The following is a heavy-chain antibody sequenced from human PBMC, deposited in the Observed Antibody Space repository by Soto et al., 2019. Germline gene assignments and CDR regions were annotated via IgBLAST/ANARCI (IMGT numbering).Heavy chain of an antibody. V-gene: IGHV3-11*01. D-gene: IGHD4-4*01. CDR2: IGSAGTPI. J-gene: IGHJ4*02. Sequence: QVQLVESGGGLVKPGASLRLSCAASGFTFSDHFMGWIRQAPGKGLEWLSYIGSAGTPIYHADSVKGRFTISRDNAKNSLYLQMNGLRAEDTAVYYCARGAQNNNYRGDYFDYWGQGTLVTVSS. CDR1: GFTFSDHF. CDR3: ARGAQNNNYRGDYFDY.